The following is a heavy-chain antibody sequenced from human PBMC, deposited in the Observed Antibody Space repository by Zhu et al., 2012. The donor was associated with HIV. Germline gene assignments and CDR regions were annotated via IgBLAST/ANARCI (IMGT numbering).Heavy chain of an antibody. D-gene: IGHD6-19*01. CDR3: AREYSRGWGTGRWFDP. Sequence: QVQLQESGPGLVKPSETLSLTCTVSGGSISSHYWSWIRQPPGKGLEWIGYIYYSGSTNYNPSLKSRVTISVDTSKNQFSLKLSSVTAADTAVYYCAREYSRGWGTGRWFDPVGPGNPGHRLL. CDR1: GGSISSHY. J-gene: IGHJ5*02. CDR2: IYYSGST. V-gene: IGHV4-59*11.